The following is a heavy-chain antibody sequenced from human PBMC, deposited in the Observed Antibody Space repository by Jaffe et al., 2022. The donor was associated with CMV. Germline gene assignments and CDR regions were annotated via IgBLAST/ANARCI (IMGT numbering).Heavy chain of an antibody. CDR2: ISSSSSYI. CDR3: ARDDAGGAARAGGERPPPYYYGMDV. Sequence: EVQLVESGGGLVKPGGSLRLSCAASGFTFSSYSMNWVRQAPGKGLEWVSSISSSSSYIYYADSVKGRFTISRDNAKNSLYLQMNSLRAEDTAVYYCARDDAGGAARAGGERPPPYYYGMDVWGQGTTVTVSS. V-gene: IGHV3-21*01. J-gene: IGHJ6*02. D-gene: IGHD6-6*01. CDR1: GFTFSSYS.